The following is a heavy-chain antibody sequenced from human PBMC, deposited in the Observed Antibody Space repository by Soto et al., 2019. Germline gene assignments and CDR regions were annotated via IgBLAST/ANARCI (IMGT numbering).Heavy chain of an antibody. J-gene: IGHJ5*02. D-gene: IGHD3-3*01. CDR1: GFTFSSYS. V-gene: IGHV3-21*01. Sequence: PGGSLRLSCAASGFTFSSYSMNWVRQAPGKGLEWVSSISSSSSYIYYADSVKGRFTISRDSAKNSLYLQMNSLRAEDTAVYYCARDDPFGVVIPNRFDPWGQGTLVTVSS. CDR3: ARDDPFGVVIPNRFDP. CDR2: ISSSSSYI.